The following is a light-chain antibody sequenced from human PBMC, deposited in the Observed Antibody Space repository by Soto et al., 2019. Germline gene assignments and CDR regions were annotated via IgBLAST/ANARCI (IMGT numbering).Light chain of an antibody. V-gene: IGKV1-5*03. Sequence: DIQMTQSPSTLSASVGDRGTITCRASQSISSWLAWYQQKPGKAPKLLSYKASNLASGDPSRFSGSGSGTEFTVTISSLQPDDFATYYCQQYNSYSGTFGQGTKVEIK. CDR1: QSISSW. CDR3: QQYNSYSGT. CDR2: KAS. J-gene: IGKJ1*01.